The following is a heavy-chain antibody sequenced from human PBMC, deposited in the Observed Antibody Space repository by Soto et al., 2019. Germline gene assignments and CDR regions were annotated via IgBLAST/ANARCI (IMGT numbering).Heavy chain of an antibody. Sequence: GALRLSCAASGFTFSSYAMSWVRQAPGKGLEWVSAISGSGGSTYYADSVKGRFTISRDNSKNTLYLQMNSLRAEDTAVYYCATIADQLLSYPEYWGQEPLVTVSS. V-gene: IGHV3-23*01. CDR3: ATIADQLLSYPEY. D-gene: IGHD2-2*01. CDR2: ISGSGGST. CDR1: GFTFSSYA. J-gene: IGHJ4*02.